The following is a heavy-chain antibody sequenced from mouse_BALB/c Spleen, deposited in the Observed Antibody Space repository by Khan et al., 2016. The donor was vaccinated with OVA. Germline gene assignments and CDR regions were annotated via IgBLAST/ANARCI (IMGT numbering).Heavy chain of an antibody. D-gene: IGHD2-2*01. CDR3: ARGLRRYYYAMDY. CDR2: INPDSSTI. Sequence: EVQLVESGGGLVQPGGSLKLSCAASGFAFSRYWMSWVRQAPGKGLEWIGEINPDSSTINYTPSLKDKFIISRDNAKNTLYLQMSKVRSEDTALYYCARGLRRYYYAMDYWGQGTSVTGSS. J-gene: IGHJ4*01. CDR1: GFAFSRYW. V-gene: IGHV4-1*02.